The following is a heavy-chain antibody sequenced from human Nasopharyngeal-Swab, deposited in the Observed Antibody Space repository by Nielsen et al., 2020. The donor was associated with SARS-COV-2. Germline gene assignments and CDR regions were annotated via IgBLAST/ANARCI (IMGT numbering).Heavy chain of an antibody. Sequence: SVKVSCKASGGTFSSYAISWVRQTPGQGLEWMGGIIPIFGTANYAQKFQGRVTITADKSTSTAYMELSSLRSEDTAVYYCASPGSGYYYHYWGQGTLVTVSS. CDR2: IIPIFGTA. J-gene: IGHJ4*02. CDR1: GGTFSSYA. V-gene: IGHV1-69*06. D-gene: IGHD3-22*01. CDR3: ASPGSGYYYHY.